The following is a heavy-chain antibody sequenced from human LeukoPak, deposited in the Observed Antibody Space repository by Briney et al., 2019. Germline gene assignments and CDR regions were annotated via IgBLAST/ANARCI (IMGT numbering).Heavy chain of an antibody. CDR2: ISAYNGNT. D-gene: IGHD5-24*01. J-gene: IGHJ4*02. V-gene: IGHV1-18*01. CDR3: ARDRFASWGMATSPRI. Sequence: ASVKVSCKASGYTFTSYGISWVRQAPGQGLEWMGWISAYNGNTNYAQKLQGRVTMTRDTSTSTVYMELSSLRSEDTAVYYCARDRFASWGMATSPRIWGQGTLVTVSS. CDR1: GYTFTSYG.